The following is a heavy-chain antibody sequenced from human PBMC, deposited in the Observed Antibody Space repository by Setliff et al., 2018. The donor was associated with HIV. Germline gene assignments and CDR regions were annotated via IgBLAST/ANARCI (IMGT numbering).Heavy chain of an antibody. J-gene: IGHJ4*02. D-gene: IGHD1-26*01. CDR3: TTDLGGNYHGWNY. Sequence: GGSLRLSCIGSGFTFGDYAMSWVRQAPGKGLEWVAFIRYDGSNEHYADSVKGRFTISRDNSKNTLYLQMNSLKTEDTAVYYCTTDLGGNYHGWNYWGQGTLVTVSS. CDR1: GFTFGDYA. V-gene: IGHV3-30*02. CDR2: IRYDGSNE.